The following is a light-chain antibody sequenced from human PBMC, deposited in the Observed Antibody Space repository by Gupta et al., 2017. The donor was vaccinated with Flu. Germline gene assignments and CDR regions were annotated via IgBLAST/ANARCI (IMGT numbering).Light chain of an antibody. J-gene: IGLJ1*01. CDR1: SSDVGAYNF. V-gene: IGLV2-8*01. Sequence: QSALTQTPSASGSPGQQVTISCTGTSSDVGAYNFVSWYQQYPGKAPKLMIYEVSKRPSGVPDRFSGSKSANTASLTVAGLQAEDEADYYCSSYAGSYFYYVFGTGTKVTVL. CDR3: SSYAGSYFYYV. CDR2: EVS.